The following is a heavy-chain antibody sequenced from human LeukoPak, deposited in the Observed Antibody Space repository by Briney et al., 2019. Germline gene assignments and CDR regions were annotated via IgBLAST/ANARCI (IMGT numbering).Heavy chain of an antibody. Sequence: ASVKVSCKASGYTFTSYGISWVRQAPGQGLEWMGWISAYNGNTNYAQKLQGRVTMTTDTSTSTAYMELRSLRSGDTAVYYCARDNHPSSYYYDSSGWGIWGQGTMVTVSS. CDR1: GYTFTSYG. J-gene: IGHJ3*02. D-gene: IGHD3-22*01. V-gene: IGHV1-18*01. CDR3: ARDNHPSSYYYDSSGWGI. CDR2: ISAYNGNT.